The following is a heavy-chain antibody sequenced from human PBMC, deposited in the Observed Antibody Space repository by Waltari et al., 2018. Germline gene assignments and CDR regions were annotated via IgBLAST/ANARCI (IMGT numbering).Heavy chain of an antibody. CDR3: ARDGPGYSSSWYLDY. CDR1: GFTFSSYA. Sequence: QVQLVESGGGVVQPGRSLRLSCAASGFTFSSYAMHWVRQAPGKGLEWVAVISYDGSNKYYADSVKGRFTIARDNSKNTLYLQMNSLRAEDTAVYYCARDGPGYSSSWYLDYWGQGTLVTVSS. J-gene: IGHJ4*02. V-gene: IGHV3-30-3*01. D-gene: IGHD6-13*01. CDR2: ISYDGSNK.